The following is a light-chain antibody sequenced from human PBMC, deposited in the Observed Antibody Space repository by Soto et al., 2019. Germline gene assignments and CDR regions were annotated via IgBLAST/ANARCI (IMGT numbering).Light chain of an antibody. CDR3: QQYTSPPWT. CDR2: GVS. V-gene: IGKV3-20*01. J-gene: IGKJ1*01. Sequence: EIVLTQSPGTLSLSPGERVTLSCRASQSVPGNYLAWLQQKPGQAPRVLIYGVSMRATGIPDRFSGSGSGTDFTLTISRLEPEDFAVYFCQQYTSPPWTLGQGTKVETK. CDR1: QSVPGNY.